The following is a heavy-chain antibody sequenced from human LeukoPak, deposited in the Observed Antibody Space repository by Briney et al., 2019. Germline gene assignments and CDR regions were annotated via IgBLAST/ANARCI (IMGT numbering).Heavy chain of an antibody. CDR3: GAGDSYYFDY. CDR1: GGSISSGDYY. Sequence: SETLSLTCTVSGGSISSGDYYWSWIRQPPGKGLEWIGYIYYSGSTNYNPSLKSRVTISVDTSKNQFSLKLSSVTAADTAVYYCGAGDSYYFDYWGQGTLVTVSS. CDR2: IYYSGST. V-gene: IGHV4-61*08. D-gene: IGHD4-17*01. J-gene: IGHJ4*02.